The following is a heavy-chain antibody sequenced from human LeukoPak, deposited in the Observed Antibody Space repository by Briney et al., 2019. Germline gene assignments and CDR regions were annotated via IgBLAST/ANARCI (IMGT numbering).Heavy chain of an antibody. D-gene: IGHD4-11*01. J-gene: IGHJ4*02. CDR3: AREYIDYSFGY. CDR1: GFTFNNYA. Sequence: PGGSLGLSCAATGFTFNNYAMTWVRQTPGKGPEWVSLISWKGDTTAYAESVRGRFTISRDNAKNSLYLHMNSLRPEDTAVYYCAREYIDYSFGYWGQGTLVTVSS. CDR2: ISWKGDTT. V-gene: IGHV3-20*04.